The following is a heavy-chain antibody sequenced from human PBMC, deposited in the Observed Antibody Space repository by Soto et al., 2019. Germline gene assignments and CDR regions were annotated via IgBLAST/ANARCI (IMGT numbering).Heavy chain of an antibody. D-gene: IGHD6-19*01. CDR1: GFTFSSYV. V-gene: IGHV3-23*01. Sequence: EVPLLESGGGLVQPGGSLRLSCAASGFTFSSYVMSWVRQAPGKGLEWVSGISGSGGSTYYADSVKGRFTISRDNSKNTLYLQMNSLRAEDTAVYYCAKDLLQWLGDYWGQGTLVTVSS. CDR3: AKDLLQWLGDY. J-gene: IGHJ4*02. CDR2: ISGSGGST.